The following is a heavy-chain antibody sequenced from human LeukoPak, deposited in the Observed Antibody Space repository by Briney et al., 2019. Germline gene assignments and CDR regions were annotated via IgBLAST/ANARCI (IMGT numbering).Heavy chain of an antibody. J-gene: IGHJ5*02. CDR2: ISAYNGNT. D-gene: IGHD6-13*01. Sequence: ASVKVSCKASGYTFTSYGIRWVRQAPGQGLEWMGWISAYNGNTNYAQKLQGRVTMTTDTSTSTAYMELRSLRSDDTAVYYCARQHSSSWYGELNWFDPWGQGTLVTVSS. CDR3: ARQHSSSWYGELNWFDP. V-gene: IGHV1-18*01. CDR1: GYTFTSYG.